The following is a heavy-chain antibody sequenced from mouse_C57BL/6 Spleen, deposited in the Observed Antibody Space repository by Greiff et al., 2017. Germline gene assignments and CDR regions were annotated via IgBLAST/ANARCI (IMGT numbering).Heavy chain of an antibody. CDR3: ARVYGYDANYYAMDY. J-gene: IGHJ4*01. CDR2: INPSNGGT. Sequence: QVQLQQPGTELVKPGASVKLSCKASGYTFTSYWMHWVKQRPGQGLEWIGNINPSNGGTNYNEKFKSKAALTVDKSSSTAYMQLSSLTSEDSAVYYCARVYGYDANYYAMDYWGQGTSVTVSS. CDR1: GYTFTSYW. V-gene: IGHV1-53*01. D-gene: IGHD2-2*01.